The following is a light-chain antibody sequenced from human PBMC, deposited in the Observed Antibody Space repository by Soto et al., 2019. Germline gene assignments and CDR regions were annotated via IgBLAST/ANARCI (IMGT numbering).Light chain of an antibody. CDR2: GAS. Sequence: IVLTQSPGTLSLSPGERATLSCRARQSVSNNYLAWYQQKAGQAPRLLIYGASSRATGIPDRFSGTGSGTDFTLTITRLEPDDFAVYYCQQYGGSPLVTFGGGTKVEI. CDR3: QQYGGSPLVT. CDR1: QSVSNNY. V-gene: IGKV3-20*01. J-gene: IGKJ4*01.